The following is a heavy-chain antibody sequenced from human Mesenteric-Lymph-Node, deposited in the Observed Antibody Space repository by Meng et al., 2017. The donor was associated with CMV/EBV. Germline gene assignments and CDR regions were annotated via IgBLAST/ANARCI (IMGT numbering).Heavy chain of an antibody. CDR2: MYYSGST. Sequence: GSLRLSCTVSGGSISRTSYYWGWIRQPPGKGLEWIGSMYYSGSTYYNPSLKSRVTLSLDTSNNQFSLKLSSVTAADTAVYYCATDIVVVAAAIGTDYWGQGTLVTVSS. CDR3: ATDIVVVAAAIGTDY. CDR1: GGSISRTSYY. J-gene: IGHJ4*02. D-gene: IGHD2-2*02. V-gene: IGHV4-39*07.